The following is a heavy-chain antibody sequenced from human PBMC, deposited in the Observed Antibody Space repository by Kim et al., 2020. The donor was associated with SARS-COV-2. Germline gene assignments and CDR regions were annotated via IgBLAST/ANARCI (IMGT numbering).Heavy chain of an antibody. V-gene: IGHV5-51*01. Sequence: SPSFQGQVTISADKSISTAYLQWSSLKASDTAMYYCARGIAVRISDWFDPWGQGTLVTVSS. J-gene: IGHJ5*02. CDR3: ARGIAVRISDWFDP. D-gene: IGHD6-19*01.